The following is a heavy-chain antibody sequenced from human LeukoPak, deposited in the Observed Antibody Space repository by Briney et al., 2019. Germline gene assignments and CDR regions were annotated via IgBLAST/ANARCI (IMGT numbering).Heavy chain of an antibody. CDR2: SSGSGDTT. CDR3: AKGGSSAYFPYYFDH. J-gene: IGHJ4*02. Sequence: GGSLRLSCAASGFTLSNYAMTRVRQAPGKGLEWLSASSGSGDTTYYAASVKGRFTISRDNSQNTLYLEMNSLRAEDTAEYYCAKGGSSAYFPYYFDHWGRGALVTVSS. CDR1: GFTLSNYA. V-gene: IGHV3-23*01. D-gene: IGHD3-22*01.